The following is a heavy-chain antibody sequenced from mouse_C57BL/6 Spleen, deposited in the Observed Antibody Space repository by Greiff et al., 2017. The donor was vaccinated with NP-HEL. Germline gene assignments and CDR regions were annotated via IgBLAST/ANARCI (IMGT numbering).Heavy chain of an antibody. V-gene: IGHV1-15*01. J-gene: IGHJ2*01. Sequence: VQLQQSGAELVRPGASVTLSCKASGYTFTDYEMHWVKQTPVHGLEWIGAIDPETGGTAYNQRFKGKAILTADKSSSTAYMELRSLTSEDSAVYYGTREGYGSSYGGYWGQGTTLTVSS. D-gene: IGHD1-1*01. CDR1: GYTFTDYE. CDR2: IDPETGGT. CDR3: TREGYGSSYGGY.